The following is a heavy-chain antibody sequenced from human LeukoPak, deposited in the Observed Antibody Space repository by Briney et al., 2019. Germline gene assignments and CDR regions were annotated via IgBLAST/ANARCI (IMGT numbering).Heavy chain of an antibody. D-gene: IGHD6-19*01. CDR2: IYYSGST. CDR1: GGSISSNSYY. J-gene: IGHJ6*03. Sequence: PSETLSLTCAVSGGSISSNSYYWGWIRQPPGKGLEWIGSIYYSGSTYYNPSLKSRVTISVDTSKNQFSLKLSSVTAADTAVYYCARVRYSSGWYVPDGSGYYYYMDVWGKGTTVTISS. CDR3: ARVRYSSGWYVPDGSGYYYYMDV. V-gene: IGHV4-39*01.